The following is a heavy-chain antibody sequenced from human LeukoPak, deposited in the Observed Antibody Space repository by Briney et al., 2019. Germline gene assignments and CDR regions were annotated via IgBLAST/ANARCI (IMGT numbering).Heavy chain of an antibody. CDR1: GYTFTSYH. D-gene: IGHD2-15*01. J-gene: IGHJ4*02. V-gene: IGHV1-46*01. CDR3: ARAYCSGGSCYFDY. CDR2: INLSGGST. Sequence: ASVKVSCKASGYTFTSYHMHWVRQAPGQGLEWMGKINLSGGSTNYAQKFQGRVTITADESTSTAYLELSSLRSEDTAVYYCARAYCSGGSCYFDYWGQGTLVTVSS.